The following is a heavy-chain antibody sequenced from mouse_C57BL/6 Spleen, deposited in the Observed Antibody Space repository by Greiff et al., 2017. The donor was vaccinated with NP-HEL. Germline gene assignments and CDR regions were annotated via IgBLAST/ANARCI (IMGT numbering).Heavy chain of an antibody. D-gene: IGHD1-1*01. CDR2: ISSGGSYT. CDR1: GFTFSSYG. Sequence: DVKLVESGGDLVKPGGSLKLSCAASGFTFSSYGMSWVRQTPDKRLEWVATISSGGSYTYYPDSVKGRFTISRDNAKNTLYLQMSSLKSEDTAMYYCARQGGSRGYFDVWGTGTTVTVSS. J-gene: IGHJ1*03. V-gene: IGHV5-6*02. CDR3: ARQGGSRGYFDV.